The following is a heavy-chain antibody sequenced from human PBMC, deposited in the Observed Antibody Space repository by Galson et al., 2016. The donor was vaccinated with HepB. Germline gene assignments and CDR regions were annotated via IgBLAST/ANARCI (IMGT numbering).Heavy chain of an antibody. CDR2: IFYSGST. J-gene: IGHJ4*02. CDR1: GGSISSSSYY. CDR3: ATLDYYDSSGYSLRYDY. D-gene: IGHD3-22*01. V-gene: IGHV4-39*01. Sequence: ATLSLTCTVSGGSISSSSYYWGWIRQHPGEGLAWIRSIFYSGSTYYNPSLQSRVTISVDTSKNQFSLKRSSVTAADTAVYYCATLDYYDSSGYSLRYDYWGQGTLVTVSS.